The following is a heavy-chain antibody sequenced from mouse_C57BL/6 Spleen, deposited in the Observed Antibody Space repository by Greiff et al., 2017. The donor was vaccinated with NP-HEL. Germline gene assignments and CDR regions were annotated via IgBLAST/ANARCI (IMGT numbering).Heavy chain of an antibody. D-gene: IGHD1-1*01. CDR1: GYTFTSYW. CDR3: ARPLYYGSSYWYFDV. Sequence: QVHVKQPGTELVKPGASVKLSCKASGYTFTSYWMHWVKQRPGQGLEWIGNINPSNGGTNYNEKFKSKATLTVDKSSSTAYMQLSSLTSEDSAVYYCARPLYYGSSYWYFDVWGTGTTVTVSS. CDR2: INPSNGGT. J-gene: IGHJ1*03. V-gene: IGHV1-53*01.